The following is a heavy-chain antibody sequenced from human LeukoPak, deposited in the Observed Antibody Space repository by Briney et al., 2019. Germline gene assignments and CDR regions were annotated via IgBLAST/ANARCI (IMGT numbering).Heavy chain of an antibody. Sequence: PSETLSLTCTASGGSISSYYWSWIRQPPGKGLEWIGYIYYSGSTNYNPSLKSRVTISVDTSKNQFSLKLSSVTAADTAVYYCERGPATAHYYYYGMDVWGQGTTVTVSS. CDR1: GGSISSYY. D-gene: IGHD1-14*01. CDR2: IYYSGST. J-gene: IGHJ6*02. CDR3: ERGPATAHYYYYGMDV. V-gene: IGHV4-59*08.